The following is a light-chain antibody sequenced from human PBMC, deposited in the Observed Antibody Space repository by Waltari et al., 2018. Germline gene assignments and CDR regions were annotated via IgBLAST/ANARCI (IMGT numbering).Light chain of an antibody. CDR2: EVT. CDR1: STHGEGYSP. CDR3: SSYAGGSSLM. Sequence: QSALTQPPSASGSPGQSITIPCTGISTHGEGYSPVFWYQQHPGKAPNLLIYEVTKRPSGVPDRFSGSKSDNTASLAVSGLQAEDEADYYCSSYAGGSSLMFGGGTKLTVL. J-gene: IGLJ3*02. V-gene: IGLV2-8*01.